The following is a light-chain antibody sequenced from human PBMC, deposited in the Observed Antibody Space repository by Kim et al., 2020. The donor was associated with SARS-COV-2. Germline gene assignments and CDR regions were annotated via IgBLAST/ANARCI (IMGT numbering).Light chain of an antibody. CDR2: EDH. CDR1: GGSMATNY. J-gene: IGLJ3*02. CDR3: QSYDATIRV. Sequence: GRTVTISCPRTGGSMATNYGHWYQLRPGSATTIVIYEDHERPSGVPERFSGSIDPSSNSASLTISGLETEDEADYYCQSYDATIRVFGGGTKVTVL. V-gene: IGLV6-57*03.